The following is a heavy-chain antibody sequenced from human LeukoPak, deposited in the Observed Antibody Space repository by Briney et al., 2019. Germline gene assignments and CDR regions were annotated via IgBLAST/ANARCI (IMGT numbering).Heavy chain of an antibody. V-gene: IGHV4-59*01. J-gene: IGHJ5*02. D-gene: IGHD6-19*01. CDR2: IYYSGST. Sequence: PSETLSLTCAVSGDSISSYYWSWIRQPTGKGLEWIGYIYYSGSTNYSPSLKSRVTISVDTSKNQFSLKLSSVTPADTGVYYCVRVPAGYSSGWFWFDPWGQGTLVTVSS. CDR1: GDSISSYY. CDR3: VRVPAGYSSGWFWFDP.